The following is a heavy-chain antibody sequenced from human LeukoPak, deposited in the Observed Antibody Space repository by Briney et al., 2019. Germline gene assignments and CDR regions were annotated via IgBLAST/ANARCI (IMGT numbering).Heavy chain of an antibody. CDR2: VKSDGSNP. CDR3: ARDIVSGSGSLDY. D-gene: IGHD3-10*01. Sequence: GGSLRLSCAASRFSFSNYWMHWVRQAPGMGLVWVSRVKSDGSNPSYADSVKGRFTISRDNAENMLYLRMNTLGAEDTAVYYCARDIVSGSGSLDYWGQGTLVTVSS. J-gene: IGHJ4*02. CDR1: RFSFSNYW. V-gene: IGHV3-74*01.